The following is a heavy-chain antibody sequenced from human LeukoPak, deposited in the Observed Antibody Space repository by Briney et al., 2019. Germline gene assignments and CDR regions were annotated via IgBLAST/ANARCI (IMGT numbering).Heavy chain of an antibody. D-gene: IGHD4/OR15-4a*01. CDR3: ARRPGEYGGNDFDY. Sequence: PSEPLSLPCTVSGGSINSRSDFWGWIRKPPGKGLEWIGSIYYSGSTHYNPTLKSRVTMSIDTSKNQCSLRLSSVTAADTAVYYCARRPGEYGGNDFDYWGQGTLVTVSS. V-gene: IGHV4-39*01. J-gene: IGHJ4*02. CDR2: IYYSGST. CDR1: GGSINSRSDF.